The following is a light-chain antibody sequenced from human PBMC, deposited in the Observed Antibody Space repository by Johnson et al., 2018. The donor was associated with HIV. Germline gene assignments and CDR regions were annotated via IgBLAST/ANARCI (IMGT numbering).Light chain of an antibody. J-gene: IGLJ1*01. CDR1: SSNIGNNY. V-gene: IGLV1-51*02. CDR3: GTWDSSLNAYV. CDR2: EKN. Sequence: QSVLTQPPSVSAAPGQKVTISCSGSSSNIGNNYVSWYQQLPGTAPKLLIYEKNKRPSGIPDRFSGSKSGTSATLGITGLQTGDAADYYCGTWDSSLNAYVFGTGTKFTVL.